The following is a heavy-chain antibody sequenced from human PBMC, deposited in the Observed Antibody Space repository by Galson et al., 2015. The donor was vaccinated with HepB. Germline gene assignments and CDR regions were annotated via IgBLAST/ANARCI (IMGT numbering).Heavy chain of an antibody. J-gene: IGHJ4*02. D-gene: IGHD2-2*01. Sequence: SLRLSCAASGFTFDDYGMSWVRQAPGKGLEGVSGINWNGGSTNYADSVKGRFTISRDNAKKSLYLQMNSLRAEDTALYHCARLGCSSRSCYFYFDYWGQGTLVTVSS. CDR1: GFTFDDYG. CDR2: INWNGGST. V-gene: IGHV3-20*01. CDR3: ARLGCSSRSCYFYFDY.